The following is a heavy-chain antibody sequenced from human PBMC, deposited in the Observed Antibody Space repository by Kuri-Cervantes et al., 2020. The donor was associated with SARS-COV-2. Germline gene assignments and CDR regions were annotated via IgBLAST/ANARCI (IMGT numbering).Heavy chain of an antibody. J-gene: IGHJ4*02. D-gene: IGHD2-15*01. CDR2: IKQDGSEK. CDR1: GFTFSSYW. V-gene: IGHV3-7*01. Sequence: GGSLGLSCAASGFTFSSYWMSWVRQAPGKGLEWVANIKQDGSEKYYVDSVKGRFTISRDNAKNSLYLQMNSLRAEDTAVYYCAREAFGYCSGGSCYSHYWGQGTLVTVSS. CDR3: AREAFGYCSGGSCYSHY.